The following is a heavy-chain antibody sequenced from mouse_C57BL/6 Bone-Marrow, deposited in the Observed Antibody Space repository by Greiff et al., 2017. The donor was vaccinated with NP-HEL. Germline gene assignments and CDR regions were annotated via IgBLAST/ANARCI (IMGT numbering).Heavy chain of an antibody. Sequence: VQLQQSGAELVKPGASVKLSCKASGYTFTEYTIHWVKQRSGQGLEWIGWFYPGSGSIKYNEKFKDKATLTADKSSSTLYLALSSLTSDDSAFFCGARHGNRGWFAYWGQGTLVTVSA. V-gene: IGHV1-62-2*01. CDR3: ARHGNRGWFAY. CDR2: FYPGSGSI. J-gene: IGHJ3*01. CDR1: GYTFTEYT.